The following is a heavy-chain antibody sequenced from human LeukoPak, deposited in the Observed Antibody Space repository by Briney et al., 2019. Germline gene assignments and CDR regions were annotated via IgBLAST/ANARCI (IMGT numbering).Heavy chain of an antibody. D-gene: IGHD6-13*01. CDR3: ARDRAYSSFDY. V-gene: IGHV3-7*01. CDR2: IKQDGSAK. CDR1: GVTFSNAW. Sequence: GGSLRLSCVASGVTFSNAWMAWVRRAPGKGLELVANIKQDGSAKNYVDSVKGRFSISRDNAKNSLYLQMNSLRAEDSAVYYCARDRAYSSFDYWGQGTLVTVSS. J-gene: IGHJ4*02.